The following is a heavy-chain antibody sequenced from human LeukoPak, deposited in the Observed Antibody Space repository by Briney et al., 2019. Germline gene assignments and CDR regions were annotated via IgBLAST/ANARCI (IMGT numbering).Heavy chain of an antibody. Sequence: PGGSLRLSCAASGFTFSNYGMHWVRQAPGKGLEWVAFIWYDGSDKYYADSVKGRFTISRDTSKNTLYLQMNSLRVEDTALYYCAKGTWDFDYWGQGTLVIVSS. J-gene: IGHJ4*02. CDR3: AKGTWDFDY. CDR2: IWYDGSDK. V-gene: IGHV3-30*02. CDR1: GFTFSNYG. D-gene: IGHD1-26*01.